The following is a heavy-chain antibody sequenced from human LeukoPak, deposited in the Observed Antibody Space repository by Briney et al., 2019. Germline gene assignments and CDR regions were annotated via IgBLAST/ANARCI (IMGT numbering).Heavy chain of an antibody. D-gene: IGHD3-3*01. Sequence: SETLSLTCAVYGGSFSGYYWSWIRQPPGKGLEWIGEINHSGSTNYNPSLKSRVTISVDTSKNQFSLKLNSMTAADTSVYYCARLRFLEWLFPWFDPWGQGTLVTVSS. CDR3: ARLRFLEWLFPWFDP. CDR2: INHSGST. CDR1: GGSFSGYY. J-gene: IGHJ5*02. V-gene: IGHV4-34*01.